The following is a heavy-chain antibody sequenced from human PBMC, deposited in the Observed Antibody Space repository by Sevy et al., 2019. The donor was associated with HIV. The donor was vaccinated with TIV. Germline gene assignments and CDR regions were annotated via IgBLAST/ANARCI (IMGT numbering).Heavy chain of an antibody. J-gene: IGHJ6*02. D-gene: IGHD1-7*01. V-gene: IGHV3-23*01. CDR1: GFTFSSYA. Sequence: GGSLRLSCAASGFTFSSYAMSWVRQAPGKGLEWVSAISGSGGSTYYADSVKGRFTISRDNSKNTLYLQMNSLRAEDTAVYYCAKRTVITGTTRDYYYYYSMDVWGQGTTVTVSS. CDR2: ISGSGGST. CDR3: AKRTVITGTTRDYYYYYSMDV.